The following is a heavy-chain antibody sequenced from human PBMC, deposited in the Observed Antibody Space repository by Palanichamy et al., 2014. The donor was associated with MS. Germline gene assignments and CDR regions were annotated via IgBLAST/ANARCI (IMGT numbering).Heavy chain of an antibody. CDR2: IIPILGIA. D-gene: IGHD3-10*02. V-gene: IGHV1-69*04. J-gene: IGHJ6*02. CDR1: GGTFSSYA. CDR3: ARDFAVRYYYGMDV. Sequence: QVQLVQSGAEVKKPGSSVKVSCKASGGTFSSYAISWVRQAPGQGLEWMGRIIPILGIANYAQKFQGRVTITADKSTSTAYMELSSLRSEDTAVYYCARDFAVRYYYGMDVWGQGTTVTVSS.